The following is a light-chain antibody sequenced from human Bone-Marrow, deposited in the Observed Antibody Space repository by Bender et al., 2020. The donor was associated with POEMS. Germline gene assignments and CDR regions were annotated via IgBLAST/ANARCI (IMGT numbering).Light chain of an antibody. CDR2: DVS. CDR3: CSYRSSSTV. CDR1: SSDVGSYKL. V-gene: IGLV2-14*02. J-gene: IGLJ2*01. Sequence: QSALTQPASVSGSPGQSITISCTENSSDVGSYKLVSWYQHHPGKAPKLMIYDVSNRPSGVSNRFSGSKSGNTASLIISGLQAEDEADYYCCSYRSSSTVFGGGTTLTVL.